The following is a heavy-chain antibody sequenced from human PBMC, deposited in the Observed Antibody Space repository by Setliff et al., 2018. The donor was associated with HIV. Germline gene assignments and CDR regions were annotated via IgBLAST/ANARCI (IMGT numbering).Heavy chain of an antibody. D-gene: IGHD6-19*01. J-gene: IGHJ3*02. V-gene: IGHV4-59*08. Sequence: SETLSLTCAVYGGSLTGYFWTWIRQSPGKGLEWVGNVYYNWATYYNPSLKNRVTISVDTSRNQFSLRVTSVTATDTAVYYCTRQSPVAGSGAFDIWGQGTMVTVSS. CDR3: TRQSPVAGSGAFDI. CDR2: VYYNWAT. CDR1: GGSLTGYF.